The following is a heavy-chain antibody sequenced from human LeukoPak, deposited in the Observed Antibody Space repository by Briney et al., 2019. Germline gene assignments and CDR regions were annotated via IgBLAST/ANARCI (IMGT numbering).Heavy chain of an antibody. V-gene: IGHV1-18*01. CDR1: GYTFTSYG. CDR3: ARDGAVVPAAQMDY. Sequence: GASVKVSCKASGYTFTSYGISWVRQGPGQGLEWMGWISAYNGNTNYAQKLQGRVTMTTDTSTSTAYMELRSLRSDDPAVYYCARDGAVVPAAQMDYWGQGTLVTVSS. CDR2: ISAYNGNT. D-gene: IGHD2-2*01. J-gene: IGHJ4*02.